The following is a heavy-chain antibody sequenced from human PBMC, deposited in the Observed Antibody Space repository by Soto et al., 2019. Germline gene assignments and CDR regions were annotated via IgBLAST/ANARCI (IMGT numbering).Heavy chain of an antibody. Sequence: PSETLSLTCTVSGGSISSYYWSWIRQPPGKGLEWIGYIYYSGSTNYNPSLKSRVTISVDTSKNQFSLKLSSVTAADTAVYYCARSEFCSGGSCLPYEFDYWGQGTLVTVSS. CDR2: IYYSGST. J-gene: IGHJ4*02. V-gene: IGHV4-59*01. CDR1: GGSISSYY. D-gene: IGHD2-15*01. CDR3: ARSEFCSGGSCLPYEFDY.